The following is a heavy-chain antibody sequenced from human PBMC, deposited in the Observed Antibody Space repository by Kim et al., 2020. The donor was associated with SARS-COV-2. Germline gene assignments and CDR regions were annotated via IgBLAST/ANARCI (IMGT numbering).Heavy chain of an antibody. CDR3: ARETNYCGGDCYAFDY. J-gene: IGHJ4*02. D-gene: IGHD2-21*02. V-gene: IGHV1-46*01. Sequence: KFQGRVTMTRDTCTSTVYMELSSLRSEDTAVYYCARETNYCGGDCYAFDYWGQGTLVTVSS.